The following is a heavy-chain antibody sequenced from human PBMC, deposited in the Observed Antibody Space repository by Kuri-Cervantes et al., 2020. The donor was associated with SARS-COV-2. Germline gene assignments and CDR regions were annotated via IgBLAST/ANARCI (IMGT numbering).Heavy chain of an antibody. V-gene: IGHV5-10-1*01. D-gene: IGHD3-10*01. J-gene: IGHJ4*02. CDR3: ARLDRITMVRGVIITTPFDY. CDR1: GYSFTSYW. CDR2: IDPSDSYT. Sequence: GESLKISCKGSGYSFTSYWISWVRQMPGKGLEWMGRIDPSDSYTNYSPSFQGHVTISADKSISTAYLQWSSLKASDTAMYYCARLDRITMVRGVIITTPFDYWGQGTLVNVSS.